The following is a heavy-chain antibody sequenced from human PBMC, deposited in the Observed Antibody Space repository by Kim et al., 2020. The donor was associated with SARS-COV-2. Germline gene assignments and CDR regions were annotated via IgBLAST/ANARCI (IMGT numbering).Heavy chain of an antibody. V-gene: IGHV4-39*01. Sequence: SETLSLTCTVSGGSISSSSYYWGWIRQPPGKGLEWIGSIYYSGSTYYNPSLKSRVTISVDTSKNQFSLKLSSVTAADTAVYYCARLGITMVRGVIGDWG. CDR2: IYYSGST. J-gene: IGHJ1*01. D-gene: IGHD3-10*01. CDR1: GGSISSSSYY. CDR3: ARLGITMVRGVIGD.